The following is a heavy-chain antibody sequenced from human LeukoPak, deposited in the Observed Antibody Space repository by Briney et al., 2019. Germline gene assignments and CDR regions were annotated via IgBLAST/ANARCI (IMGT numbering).Heavy chain of an antibody. CDR1: GFTFSSYE. V-gene: IGHV3-48*03. J-gene: IGHJ5*02. CDR2: ISSGSNTI. Sequence: GGSLRLSCAASGFTFSSYEMNWVRQSPGKGLEWISYISSGSNTIYYADSVKGRLTMSRDNAKNSLYLQMNSLRAEDTAVYYCARQTPSLDPWGQGTLVTVSS. CDR3: ARQTPSLDP.